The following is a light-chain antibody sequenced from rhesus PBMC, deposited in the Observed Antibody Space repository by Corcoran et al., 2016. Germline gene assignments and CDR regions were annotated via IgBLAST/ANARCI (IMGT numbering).Light chain of an antibody. CDR2: YAT. V-gene: IGKV1-25*01. Sequence: DIQMTQSPSSVSVSVGDRVTITCRASQGIRSYLAWYQQKPGKAPKLLIYYATTLQRGVPSRFSGIGSGTEFTLTISSLQPEDFATYYCQQYNGLPLTFGGGTKVEIK. CDR3: QQYNGLPLT. J-gene: IGKJ4*01. CDR1: QGIRSY.